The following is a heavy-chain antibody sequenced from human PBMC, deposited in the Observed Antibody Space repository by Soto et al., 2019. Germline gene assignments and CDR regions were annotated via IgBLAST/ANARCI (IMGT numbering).Heavy chain of an antibody. CDR3: TTPWSPRRRGTY. Sequence: AGGSLRLSCAASGFTFSNAWMSWVRQAPGKGLEWVGRIKSKTDGGTTDYAAPVKGRFTISRDDSKNTLYLQMNSLKTEDTAVYYCTTPWSPRRRGTYWGQGTLVTVSS. V-gene: IGHV3-15*01. J-gene: IGHJ4*02. D-gene: IGHD3-16*01. CDR2: IKSKTDGGTT. CDR1: GFTFSNAW.